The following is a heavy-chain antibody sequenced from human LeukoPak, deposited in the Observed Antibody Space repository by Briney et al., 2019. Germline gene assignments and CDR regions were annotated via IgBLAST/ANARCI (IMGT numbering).Heavy chain of an antibody. D-gene: IGHD6-19*01. CDR2: IYYSGST. J-gene: IGHJ4*02. CDR1: GGSISRYY. CDR3: ARDPHKEAVAPN. Sequence: SETLSLTCTVSGGSISRYYWSWIRQPPGKGREWIGYIYYSGSTYYNPSLKSRVTISVDKSQNQFSLKLTSVTVADTAVYYCARDPHKEAVAPNWGPGTLVTVSS. V-gene: IGHV4-59*12.